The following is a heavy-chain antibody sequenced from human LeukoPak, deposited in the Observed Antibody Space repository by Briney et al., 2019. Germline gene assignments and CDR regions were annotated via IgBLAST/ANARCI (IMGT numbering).Heavy chain of an antibody. V-gene: IGHV1-18*01. J-gene: IGHJ4*02. CDR3: ARLLHDYKTFDY. CDR1: GYTFTSYG. Sequence: ASVKVSCTASGYTFTSYGISWVRQAPGQGLEWMGWISAYNGNTNYAQKLQGRVTMTTDTSTSTAYMELRSLGSDDTAVYYCARLLHDYKTFDYWGQGTLVTVSS. CDR2: ISAYNGNT. D-gene: IGHD4-11*01.